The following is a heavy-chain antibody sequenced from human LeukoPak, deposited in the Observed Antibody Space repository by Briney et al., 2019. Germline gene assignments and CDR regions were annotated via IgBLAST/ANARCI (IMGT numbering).Heavy chain of an antibody. CDR1: GFTFSSYG. CDR2: ISYDGSNK. J-gene: IGHJ4*02. D-gene: IGHD6-13*01. V-gene: IGHV3-30*18. CDR3: AKDDGVSSSWYFQNYFDY. Sequence: GGSLRLSCAASGFTFSSYGMHWVRQAPGKGLEWVAVISYDGSNKYYADSVKGRFTISRDNSKNTLYLQMNSLRAEDTAVYYCAKDDGVSSSWYFQNYFDYWGQGTLVTVSS.